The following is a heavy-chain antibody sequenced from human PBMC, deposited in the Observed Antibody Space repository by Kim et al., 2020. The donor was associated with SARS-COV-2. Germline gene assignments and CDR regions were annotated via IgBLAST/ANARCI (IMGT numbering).Heavy chain of an antibody. V-gene: IGHV3-23*01. CDR1: GFTFSSYA. CDR3: AKASGTYYYDSSGYYYAKYYDYGVDV. Sequence: GGSLRLSCAASGFTFSSYAMSWVRQAPGKGLEWVSAIRGSGGSTYYADSVTGRFTISRDNSKNTLYLQMNSLRAEDTAVYYCAKASGTYYYDSSGYYYAKYYDYGVDVWGQGTTVTVSS. J-gene: IGHJ6*02. D-gene: IGHD3-22*01. CDR2: IRGSGGST.